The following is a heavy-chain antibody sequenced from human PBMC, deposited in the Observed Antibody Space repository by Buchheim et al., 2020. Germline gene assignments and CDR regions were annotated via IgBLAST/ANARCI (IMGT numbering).Heavy chain of an antibody. CDR1: GGSISSGGYS. J-gene: IGHJ6*02. Sequence: QLQLQESGSGLVKPSQTLSLTCAVSGGSISSGGYSWSWIRQPPGKGLEWIGYIYHSGSTYYNPSLKSRVTISVDRSKNQFSLKLSSVTAADTAVYFCARDHVWYQPASYYGMDVWGQGTT. CDR3: ARDHVWYQPASYYGMDV. D-gene: IGHD2-2*01. V-gene: IGHV4-30-2*01. CDR2: IYHSGST.